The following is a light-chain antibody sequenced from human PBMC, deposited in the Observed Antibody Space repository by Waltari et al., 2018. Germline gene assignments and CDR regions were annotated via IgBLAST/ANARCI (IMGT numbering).Light chain of an antibody. CDR3: QQYDISPLT. CDR2: GAS. V-gene: IGKV3-20*01. CDR1: QTVRTTY. Sequence: EIVLTQSPGTLSLSPGERATLSCRASQTVRTTYLAWYQQKPGTAPTLLFYGASSRATGIPDRFSGSGSGTDFSLTISSLEPEDFAVYYCQQYDISPLTFGGGTKVEIK. J-gene: IGKJ4*01.